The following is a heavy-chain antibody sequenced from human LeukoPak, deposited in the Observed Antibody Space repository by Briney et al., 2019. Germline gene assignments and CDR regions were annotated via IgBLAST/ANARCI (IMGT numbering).Heavy chain of an antibody. CDR3: ARDRREGIVATVDAFDI. J-gene: IGHJ3*02. Sequence: GGSLRLSCAASGFPFSTYSMNWVRQAPGKGLEWVSSISRISNYIYADSVKGRFTISRDNAKNSLYLQMNSLRAEDTAVYYCARDRREGIVATVDAFDIWGQGTVVTVSS. CDR1: GFPFSTYS. V-gene: IGHV3-21*01. CDR2: ISRISNYI. D-gene: IGHD5-12*01.